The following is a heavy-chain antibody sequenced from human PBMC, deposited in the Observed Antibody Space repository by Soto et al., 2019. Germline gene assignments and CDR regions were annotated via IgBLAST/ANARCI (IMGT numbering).Heavy chain of an antibody. D-gene: IGHD6-19*01. CDR3: ARAVAVPADFDY. CDR2: INAGNGNT. V-gene: IGHV1-3*05. CDR1: GYSFTSYA. J-gene: IGHJ4*02. Sequence: QVQLVQSGAEEKKPGASVKVSCKASGYSFTSYAMHWVRQAPGQRLEWMGWINAGNGNTKYSQKFQGRVTITRDTSASTAYMELSSLRSEDTAVYYCARAVAVPADFDYWGQGTLVTVSS.